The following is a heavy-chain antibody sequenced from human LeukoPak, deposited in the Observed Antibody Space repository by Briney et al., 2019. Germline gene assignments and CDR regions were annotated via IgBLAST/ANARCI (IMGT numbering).Heavy chain of an antibody. D-gene: IGHD3-3*01. CDR2: IYTSGST. V-gene: IGHV4-61*02. Sequence: PSETLSLTCTVSGGSISSGSYYWSWIRQPAGKGLEWIGRIYTSGSTNYNPSLKSRVTISVDTSKNQFSLKLSSVTAADTAVYYCARGRTIFGVVSGYFDYWGQGTLVTVSS. J-gene: IGHJ4*02. CDR3: ARGRTIFGVVSGYFDY. CDR1: GGSISSGSYY.